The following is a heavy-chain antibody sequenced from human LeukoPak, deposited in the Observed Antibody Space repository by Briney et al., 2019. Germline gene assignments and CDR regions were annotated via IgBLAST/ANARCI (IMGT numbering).Heavy chain of an antibody. CDR3: AKGLAGNTDY. CDR2: ITGSGGST. V-gene: IGHV3-23*01. CDR1: GFIFSSYA. D-gene: IGHD6-19*01. Sequence: GGSLRLSCAASGFIFSSYAMSWVRQAPGKGLEWVSSITGSGGSTYYADSVKGRFTISRDNSKNTLYLQMNSLRAEDTAVYYCAKGLAGNTDYWGQGTLVTVSS. J-gene: IGHJ4*02.